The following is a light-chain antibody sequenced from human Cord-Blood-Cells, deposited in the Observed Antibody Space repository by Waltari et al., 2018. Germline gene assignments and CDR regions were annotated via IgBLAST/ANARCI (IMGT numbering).Light chain of an antibody. CDR1: QSVSSSY. V-gene: IGKV3-20*01. J-gene: IGKJ5*01. Sequence: EIVLTQSQGTLSLSPGERASITCRDSQSVSSSYLHWYQQKPGQAPRLLIYGASSRATSIPDRFSGSWSGTDFTLTISRLEPEDFAVDYCQQYGSSPEITFGQGTRLEIK. CDR2: GAS. CDR3: QQYGSSPEIT.